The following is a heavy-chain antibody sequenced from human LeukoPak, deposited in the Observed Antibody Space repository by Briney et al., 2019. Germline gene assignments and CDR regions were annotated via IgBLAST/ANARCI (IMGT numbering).Heavy chain of an antibody. CDR1: GFTFSSYG. D-gene: IGHD6-13*01. CDR3: ARDGIAAANDAFDI. CDR2: ISSSGSTI. J-gene: IGHJ3*02. V-gene: IGHV3-48*03. Sequence: GGSLRLSCAASGFTFSSYGMNWVRQAPGKGLEWVSYISSSGSTIYYADSVKGRFTISRDNAKNSLYLQMNSLRAEDTAVYYCARDGIAAANDAFDIWGQGTMVTVSS.